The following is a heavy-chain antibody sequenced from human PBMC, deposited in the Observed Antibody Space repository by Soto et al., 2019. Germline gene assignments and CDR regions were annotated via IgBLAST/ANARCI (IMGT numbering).Heavy chain of an antibody. D-gene: IGHD1-26*01. CDR2: IYYSGST. CDR1: GGSVSSGSYY. Sequence: SETLSLTCTVSGGSVSSGSYYWSWIRQPPGKGLEWIGYIYYSGSTNYNPSLKSRVAISVDTSKNQFSLKLSSVTAADTAVYYCARDPSIVGATYYFYDWGKGTLVPVAS. V-gene: IGHV4-61*01. CDR3: ARDPSIVGATYYFYD. J-gene: IGHJ4*02.